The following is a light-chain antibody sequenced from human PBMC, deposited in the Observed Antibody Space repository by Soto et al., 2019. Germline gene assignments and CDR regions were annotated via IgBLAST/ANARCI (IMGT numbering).Light chain of an antibody. CDR3: QQYVTSSPRT. V-gene: IGKV3-20*01. J-gene: IGKJ1*01. CDR1: HTISSSY. CDR2: GIS. Sequence: EIVLTQSPGTLSLSPGERATLSCRASHTISSSYLAWYQQKPGQAPRLLMYGISRRATGTPDRFSGSGSGTYFTLSITRLEPEDFAVYYCQQYVTSSPRTFGQGTKVEIK.